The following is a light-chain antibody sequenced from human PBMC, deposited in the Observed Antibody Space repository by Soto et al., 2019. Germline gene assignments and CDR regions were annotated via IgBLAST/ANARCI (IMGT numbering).Light chain of an antibody. CDR2: ATS. CDR1: QSLSSN. CDR3: QKHDGVPQ. Sequence: EIVLTQSPATLYVSPGETATLSCRASQSLSSNVAWYQQRPRQAPRLLIYATSSRASDVPARFSGTGSGTEFTLTIASLQSEDIATYYCQKHDGVPQFGPGTKVDF. V-gene: IGKV3-15*01. J-gene: IGKJ3*01.